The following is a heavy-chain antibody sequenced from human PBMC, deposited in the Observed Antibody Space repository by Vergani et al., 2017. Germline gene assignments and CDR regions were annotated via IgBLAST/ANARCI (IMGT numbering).Heavy chain of an antibody. CDR2: MYYSGST. CDR1: GGSISSGDYY. J-gene: IGHJ2*01. V-gene: IGHV4-30-4*08. CDR3: ARERADYYDSGGYCGGWYFDL. Sequence: QVQLQESGPGLVKPSQTLSLTCTVSGGSISSGDYYWSWIRQPPGKGLEWIGYMYYSGSTYYNPSLKSRVTISVDTSKNQLSLKLSSVTAADTAVYYGARERADYYDSGGYCGGWYFDLWGRGTLVTVSS. D-gene: IGHD3-22*01.